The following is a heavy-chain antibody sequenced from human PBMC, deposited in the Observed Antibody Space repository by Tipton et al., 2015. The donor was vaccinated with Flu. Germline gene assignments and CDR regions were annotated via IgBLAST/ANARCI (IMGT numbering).Heavy chain of an antibody. Sequence: GSLRLSCAASGFTFSTYWMTWVRQAPGKGLEWVANINQDGSVKYYVDSVKGRFTISRDNAKNSLYLQMNSLRVEDTAVYYCARQIGGGDCYWGQGTLVTVSS. J-gene: IGHJ4*02. D-gene: IGHD2-21*01. CDR1: GFTFSTYW. V-gene: IGHV3-7*03. CDR2: INQDGSVK. CDR3: ARQIGGGDCY.